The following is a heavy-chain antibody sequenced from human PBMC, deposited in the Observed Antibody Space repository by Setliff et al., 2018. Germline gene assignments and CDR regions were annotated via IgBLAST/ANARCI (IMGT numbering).Heavy chain of an antibody. CDR1: GFTFSSYE. V-gene: IGHV3-48*03. CDR2: ISSSGSTI. CDR3: ARNPYYYDSSGYYYLGAFDI. J-gene: IGHJ3*02. Sequence: PGGSLRLSCAASGFTFSSYEMNWVRQAPGKGLEWVSYISSSGSTIYYADSVKGRFTISRDNAKDSLYLQMNSLRAEDTAVYYCARNPYYYDSSGYYYLGAFDIWGQGTMVTVSS. D-gene: IGHD3-22*01.